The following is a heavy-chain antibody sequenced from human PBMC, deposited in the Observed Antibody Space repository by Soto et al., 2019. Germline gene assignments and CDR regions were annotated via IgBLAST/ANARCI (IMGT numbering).Heavy chain of an antibody. V-gene: IGHV3-11*06. CDR1: GFTFSDHY. Sequence: QVQLVESGGGLAKPGGSLRLSCAASGFTFSDHYMTWIRQAPGKGLEWISYINPTGSYTHYADSVKGRFSISRDNAENSLYLKMNSLRPEDTALYYCARGHHSMDVWGQGATVTVSS. J-gene: IGHJ6*02. CDR2: INPTGSYT. CDR3: ARGHHSMDV.